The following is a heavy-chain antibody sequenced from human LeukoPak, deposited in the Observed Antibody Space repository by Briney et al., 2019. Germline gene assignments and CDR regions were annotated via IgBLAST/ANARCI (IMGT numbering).Heavy chain of an antibody. V-gene: IGHV3-43*01. D-gene: IGHD3-22*01. Sequence: GGSLRLSCAASGFTFDDYTMHWVRQAPGKGLEWVSLISWDGGSTYYADSVKGRFTISRDNSKNTLYLQMNSLRAEDTAVYYCAKGYYYDSSGYFDYWGQGTLVTVSS. J-gene: IGHJ4*02. CDR2: ISWDGGST. CDR1: GFTFDDYT. CDR3: AKGYYYDSSGYFDY.